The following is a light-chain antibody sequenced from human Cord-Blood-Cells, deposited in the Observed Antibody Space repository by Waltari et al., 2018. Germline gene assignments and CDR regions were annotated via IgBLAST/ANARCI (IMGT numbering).Light chain of an antibody. V-gene: IGKV1-5*03. CDR2: KAS. CDR3: QQYNSYPLT. CDR1: QSISSW. Sequence: DIQMTQSPSTLSASVGDRVTNTYRASQSISSWLAWYQQKPGKAPKLLIYKASSLESGVPSRFSGSGSGTEFTLTISSLQPDDFATYYCQQYNSYPLTFGGGTKVEIK. J-gene: IGKJ4*01.